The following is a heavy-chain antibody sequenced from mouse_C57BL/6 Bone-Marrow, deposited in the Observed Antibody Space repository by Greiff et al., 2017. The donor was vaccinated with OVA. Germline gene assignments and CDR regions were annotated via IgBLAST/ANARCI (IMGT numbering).Heavy chain of an antibody. V-gene: IGHV1-69*01. CDR2: IDPSDSYT. CDR3: ARAEYDFDY. CDR1: GYTFTSYW. Sequence: QVQLQQPGAELVLPGASVKLSCKASGYTFTSYWMHWVKQRPGQGLEWIGEIDPSDSYTNYNQKFKGKSTLTVDKSSSTAYMQLSSLTSEDSAVYYCARAEYDFDYWGQGTTLTVSS. D-gene: IGHD2-10*02. J-gene: IGHJ2*01.